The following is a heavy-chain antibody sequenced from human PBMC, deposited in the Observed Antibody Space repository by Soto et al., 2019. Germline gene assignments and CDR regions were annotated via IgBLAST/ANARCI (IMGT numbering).Heavy chain of an antibody. J-gene: IGHJ5*02. Sequence: GESLKISCNGAGYTFTDYCIGWVRQLPGKGLDWMWIIYPGDSDTIYGPSFQCHVTITADKSISTAYLQWSSLKASDTAMYYCARQASYGPRGGGDNWFDPWGQGTLVTVSS. CDR1: GYTFTDYC. D-gene: IGHD5-18*01. V-gene: IGHV5-51*01. CDR2: IYPGDSDT. CDR3: ARQASYGPRGGGDNWFDP.